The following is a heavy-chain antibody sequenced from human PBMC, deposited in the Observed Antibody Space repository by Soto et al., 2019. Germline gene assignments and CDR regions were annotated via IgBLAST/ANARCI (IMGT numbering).Heavy chain of an antibody. CDR1: GFTFSDYY. Sequence: KTGLSLRLSCSASGFTFSDYYMSWIRQAPGKGLEWVSYIRSSGSTIYYADPVKGRFTIFRDNAKNSLYLQMTRLRGEDTAVYYCAREHNWNGIWPPHYGMDVWGQGTTVTASS. CDR3: AREHNWNGIWPPHYGMDV. CDR2: IRSSGSTI. J-gene: IGHJ6*02. D-gene: IGHD1-1*01. V-gene: IGHV3-11*01.